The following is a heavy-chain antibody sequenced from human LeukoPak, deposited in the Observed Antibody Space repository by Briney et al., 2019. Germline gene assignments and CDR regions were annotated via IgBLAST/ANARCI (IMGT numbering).Heavy chain of an antibody. J-gene: IGHJ4*01. Sequence: GGPLRLSCAASGFTFTNARMNWVRQAPGKGLEWVGRIKSKSDGGTTDYAAPVKGRFAISRDDSKYTLYLQMNSLGSEDTAVYYCNTAPTPYGSYVDYWGQGTLVTVSS. CDR3: NTAPTPYGSYVDY. D-gene: IGHD4-17*01. V-gene: IGHV3-15*01. CDR1: GFTFTNAR. CDR2: IKSKSDGGTT.